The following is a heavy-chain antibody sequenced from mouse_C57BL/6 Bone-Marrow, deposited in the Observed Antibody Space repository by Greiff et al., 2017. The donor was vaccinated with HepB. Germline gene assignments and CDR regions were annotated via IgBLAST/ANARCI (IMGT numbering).Heavy chain of an antibody. Sequence: EVKLVESGGDLVKPGGSLKLSCAASGFTFSSYGMSWVRQTPDKRLEWVATISSGGSYTYYPDSVKGRFTISRDNAKNTLYLQMSSLNAEDAGMYYCARAGWDFDYWGQGTTLTVSS. V-gene: IGHV5-6*01. J-gene: IGHJ2*01. CDR2: ISSGGSYT. CDR3: ARAGWDFDY. CDR1: GFTFSSYG. D-gene: IGHD1-2*01.